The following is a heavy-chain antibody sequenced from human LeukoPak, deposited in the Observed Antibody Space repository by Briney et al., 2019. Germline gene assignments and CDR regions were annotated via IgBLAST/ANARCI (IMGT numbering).Heavy chain of an antibody. CDR2: IYPGDSDT. Sequence: ESLKISCKGSGYNFITYWIAWVRQMPGKGLGWMGIIYPGDSDTRYSPAFQGQVTISADKSISTAYLQWSSLKASDTAMYYCARLAYSTTWSAARFDPWGQGTLVTVSS. CDR3: ARLAYSTTWSAARFDP. V-gene: IGHV5-51*01. D-gene: IGHD3-16*01. J-gene: IGHJ5*02. CDR1: GYNFITYW.